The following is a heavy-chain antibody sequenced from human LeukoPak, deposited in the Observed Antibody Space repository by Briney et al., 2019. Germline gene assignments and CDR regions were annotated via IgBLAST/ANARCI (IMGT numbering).Heavy chain of an antibody. V-gene: IGHV1-2*02. CDR3: AREYSASEH. CDR2: IDPYTGNT. J-gene: IGHJ4*02. CDR1: GYTFVCYY. D-gene: IGHD5-12*01. Sequence: ASVKVSCKASGYTFVCYYLHWVRQAPGQGLEWMAWIDPYTGNTHYAQKFQGRITVTRDTSVSTTYMELTWLTSDDTARYYCAREYSASEHWGQGTLVTVSS.